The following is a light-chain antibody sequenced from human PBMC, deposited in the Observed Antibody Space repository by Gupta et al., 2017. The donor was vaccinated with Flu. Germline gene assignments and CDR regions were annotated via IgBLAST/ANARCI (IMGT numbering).Light chain of an antibody. CDR1: SCHIGGGHD. CDR2: WQR. J-gene: IGLJ1*01. V-gene: IGLV1-40*01. CDR3: QSCDSSMSGGV. Sequence: TIDGRGSSCHIGGGHDLNVYQRLTETAPKLLIYWQRSRHSGCPDRFSGSKSATSASMHTTGLQAEDEADYYCQSCDSSMSGGVFGTGTKLTVL.